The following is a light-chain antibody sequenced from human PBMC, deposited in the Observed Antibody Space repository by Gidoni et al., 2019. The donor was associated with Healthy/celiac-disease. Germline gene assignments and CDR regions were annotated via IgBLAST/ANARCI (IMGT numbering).Light chain of an antibody. CDR2: DAS. V-gene: IGKV3-11*01. J-gene: IGKJ1*01. Sequence: ETELTQSPATLPLSPGERATLSCRASQSVSSYLAWYQQKPGQAPRLLIYDASNRATGIPARFSGGGSGTDFTLTISSLEPEDFAVYYCQQRSNWPTWTFGQGTKVEIK. CDR3: QQRSNWPTWT. CDR1: QSVSSY.